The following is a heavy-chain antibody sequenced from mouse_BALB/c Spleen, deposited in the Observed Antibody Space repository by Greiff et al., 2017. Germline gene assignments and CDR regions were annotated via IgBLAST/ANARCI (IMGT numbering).Heavy chain of an antibody. J-gene: IGHJ3*01. CDR1: GFTFSSFG. CDR2: ISSGSSTI. V-gene: IGHV5-17*02. Sequence: EVHLVESGGGLVQPGGSRKLSCAASGFTFSSFGMHWVRQAPEKGLEWVAYISSGSSTIYYADTVKGRFTISRDNPKNTLFLQMTSLRSEDTAMYYCASYPWFAYWGQGTLVTVSA. CDR3: ASYPWFAY.